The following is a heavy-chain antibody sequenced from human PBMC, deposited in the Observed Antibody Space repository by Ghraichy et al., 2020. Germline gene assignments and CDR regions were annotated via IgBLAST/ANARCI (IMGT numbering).Heavy chain of an antibody. CDR3: ARLMGTTTIWDY. J-gene: IGHJ4*02. CDR1: GFIFSNHW. V-gene: IGHV3-7*01. CDR2: IRPDGSDK. D-gene: IGHD1-26*01. Sequence: GALNISCAASGFIFSNHWMSWVRQAPGQGLEWVASIRPDGSDKFYLDSVRGRFTISRDGVTNSLFLQMNSLRAEDTAMYFCARLMGTTTIWDYWGQGTLVTVSS.